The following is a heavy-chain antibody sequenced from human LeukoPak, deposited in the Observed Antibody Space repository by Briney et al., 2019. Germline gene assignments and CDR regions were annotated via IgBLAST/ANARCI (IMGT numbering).Heavy chain of an antibody. CDR3: ARRRGGSLTASDY. CDR2: IYPGDSRT. D-gene: IGHD1-20*01. Sequence: GESLKISCKGSGYSFTNYWIGWVRQMPGKGLEWVGIIYPGDSRTGYSPSFQGQVTISVDKSISTAYLQWSGLKASDTAMYYCARRRGGSLTASDYWGQGTLVTVSS. J-gene: IGHJ4*02. V-gene: IGHV5-51*01. CDR1: GYSFTNYW.